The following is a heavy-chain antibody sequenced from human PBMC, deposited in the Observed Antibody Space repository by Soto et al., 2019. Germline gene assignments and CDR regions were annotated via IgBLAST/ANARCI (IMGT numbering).Heavy chain of an antibody. J-gene: IGHJ4*02. CDR3: ARDSYSSGWDY. CDR2: IYYSGST. CDR1: GGSISSYY. V-gene: IGHV4-59*01. D-gene: IGHD6-19*01. Sequence: QVQLQESGPGLVKPSETLSLTCTVSGGSISSYYWSWIRQPPGKGLEWIGYIYYSGSTNYNPSLKSRVTISVDTSKNQFSLKLSSVTAADTAVYYCARDSYSSGWDYWGQGTLVTVSS.